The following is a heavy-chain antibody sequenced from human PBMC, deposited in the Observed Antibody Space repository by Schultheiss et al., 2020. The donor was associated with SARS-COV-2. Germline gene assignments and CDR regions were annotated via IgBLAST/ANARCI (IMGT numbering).Heavy chain of an antibody. V-gene: IGHV4-59*01. D-gene: IGHD2-21*02. Sequence: SETLSLTCTVSGGSISSYYWSWIQQPPGKGLEWIGYIYYSGSTNYNPSLKSRVTISVDTSKNQFSLKLSSVTAADTAVYYCARGYCGGDWCGRPYDYWGQGTLVTVSS. J-gene: IGHJ4*02. CDR3: ARGYCGGDWCGRPYDY. CDR1: GGSISSYY. CDR2: IYYSGST.